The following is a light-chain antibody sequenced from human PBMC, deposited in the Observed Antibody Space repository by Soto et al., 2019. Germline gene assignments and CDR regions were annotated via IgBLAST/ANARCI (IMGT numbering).Light chain of an antibody. CDR3: QQYYSTPFP. Sequence: DIVMTQSPDSLAVSLGERAPINCKSSQSVFYSSYNRNYLAWYQKKPGQPPKLLIYWASTRESGVPDRFSGSGYGKDFTLTISSLQAADVAVYYCQQYYSTPFPCGGGTKVAIK. CDR2: WAS. J-gene: IGKJ4*01. CDR1: QSVFYSSYNRNY. V-gene: IGKV4-1*01.